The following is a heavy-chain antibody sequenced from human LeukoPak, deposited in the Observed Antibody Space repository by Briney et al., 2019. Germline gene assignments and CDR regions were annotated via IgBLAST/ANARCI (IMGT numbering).Heavy chain of an antibody. CDR3: ARDAWIQLWGSLDY. D-gene: IGHD5-18*01. CDR2: IYYSGST. CDR1: GGSISSVDYY. J-gene: IGHJ4*02. Sequence: SETLSLTCTVSGGSISSVDYYWSWIRQPPGKGLEWIGYIYYSGSTYYIPSLKSRVTISVDTSKNQFSLKLSSVTAADTAVYYCARDAWIQLWGSLDYWGQGTLVTVSS. V-gene: IGHV4-30-4*01.